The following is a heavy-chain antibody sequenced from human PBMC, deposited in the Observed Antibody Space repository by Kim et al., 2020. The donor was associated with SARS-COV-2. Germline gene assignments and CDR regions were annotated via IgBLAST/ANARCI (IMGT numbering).Heavy chain of an antibody. CDR3: ARDPPGSGSYYQANRFDY. Sequence: KGRFTISRDNSKSTLYLQMNSLRAEDTAVYYCARDPPGSGSYYQANRFDYWGQGTLVTVSS. V-gene: IGHV3-30*07. D-gene: IGHD3-10*01. J-gene: IGHJ4*02.